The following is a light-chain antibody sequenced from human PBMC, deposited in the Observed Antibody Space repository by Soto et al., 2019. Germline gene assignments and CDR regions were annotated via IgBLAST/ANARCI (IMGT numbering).Light chain of an antibody. CDR1: SSDVGSYNL. CDR3: CSYAGSSTSV. V-gene: IGLV2-23*02. Sequence: QSALTQPASVSGSPGQSITISCTGTSSDVGSYNLVSWYQQHPGKAPKLMIYEVSKRPSGVSNRSSGSKSGNTASLTISGLQAEDEADYYCCSYAGSSTSVFGVGTQLTVL. J-gene: IGLJ2*01. CDR2: EVS.